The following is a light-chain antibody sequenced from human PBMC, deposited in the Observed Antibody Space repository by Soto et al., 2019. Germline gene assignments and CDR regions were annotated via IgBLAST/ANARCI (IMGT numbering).Light chain of an antibody. J-gene: IGKJ1*01. CDR3: EQSYSTRWT. CDR2: GAS. CDR1: QSISNY. Sequence: DIQMTQSPSSLSASVGDRVTITCRASQSISNYLNWYQQKPGKAPKLLIYGASSLQSGVPSRFSSSGSGTDFTLTISSLQPEDFATYYCEQSYSTRWTFGQGTKVEIK. V-gene: IGKV1-39*01.